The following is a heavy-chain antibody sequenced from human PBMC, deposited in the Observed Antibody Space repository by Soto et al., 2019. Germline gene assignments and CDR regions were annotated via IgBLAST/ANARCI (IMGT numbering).Heavy chain of an antibody. V-gene: IGHV1-18*01. CDR1: GFTFNTYV. J-gene: IGHJ4*02. Sequence: QVQLVQSGAEVKKPGASVTVSCQASGFTFNTYVITWVRQAPGQGLEWLGWISVYHGNTNYAQKVQGRVTMTTDTSTSTPYMEPRSLRSNDTALYYCARWGSESYRMFDYLGQGSLVTVSP. D-gene: IGHD1-26*01. CDR2: ISVYHGNT. CDR3: ARWGSESYRMFDY.